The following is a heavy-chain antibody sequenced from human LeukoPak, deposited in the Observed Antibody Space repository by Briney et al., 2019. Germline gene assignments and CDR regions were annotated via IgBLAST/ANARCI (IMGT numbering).Heavy chain of an antibody. Sequence: ASVKVSCKASGYTFTGYYMHWVRQAPGQGLEWMGWINPNSGGTNYAQKFQGRVTMTRDTSISTAYMELSRLRSDDTAVYYCARDNRIAAADAYYYYYGMDVWGQGTTVTVSS. CDR2: INPNSGGT. D-gene: IGHD6-13*01. CDR3: ARDNRIAAADAYYYYYGMDV. V-gene: IGHV1-2*02. J-gene: IGHJ6*02. CDR1: GYTFTGYY.